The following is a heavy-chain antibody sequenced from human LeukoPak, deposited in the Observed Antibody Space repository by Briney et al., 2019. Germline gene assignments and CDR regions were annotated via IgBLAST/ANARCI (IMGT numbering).Heavy chain of an antibody. CDR3: ARAPITSPFYFDY. J-gene: IGHJ4*02. V-gene: IGHV3-20*04. CDR2: INWSGGGT. D-gene: IGHD2-2*01. Sequence: PGGSLRLSCTASGFAFDERGMSWVRQVPGKGLEWVSGINWSGGGTGYADPLRGRFTISRDNAKNSLYLQMDSLRAEDTALYYCARAPITSPFYFDYWGQGTLVTVSS. CDR1: GFAFDERG.